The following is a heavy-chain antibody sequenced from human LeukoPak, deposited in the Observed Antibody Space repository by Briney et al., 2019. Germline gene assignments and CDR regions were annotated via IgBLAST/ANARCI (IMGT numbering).Heavy chain of an antibody. Sequence: GASVKVSCKVSGCTLTELSMHWVRQAPGKGLEWMGGFDPEDGETIYAQKFQGRVTMTEDTSTDTAYMELSSLRSEDTAVYYCATEYYYDSSGYYWRAFDIWGQGTMVTVSS. J-gene: IGHJ3*02. CDR2: FDPEDGET. CDR1: GCTLTELS. CDR3: ATEYYYDSSGYYWRAFDI. D-gene: IGHD3-22*01. V-gene: IGHV1-24*01.